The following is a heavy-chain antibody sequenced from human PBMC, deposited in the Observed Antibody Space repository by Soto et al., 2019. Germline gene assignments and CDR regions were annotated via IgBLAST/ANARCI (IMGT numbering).Heavy chain of an antibody. D-gene: IGHD3-22*01. CDR2: ITPNSGFT. CDR3: ARVKYYYDSSGYLDY. Sequence: SVKVSCKASGYTFTGHYMHWVRQAPGQGLEWMGWITPNSGFTNYAQKLQGRVTMTTDTSTSTAYMELRSLRSDDTAVYYCARVKYYYDSSGYLDYWGQGTLVTVSS. CDR1: GYTFTGHY. J-gene: IGHJ4*02. V-gene: IGHV1-2*02.